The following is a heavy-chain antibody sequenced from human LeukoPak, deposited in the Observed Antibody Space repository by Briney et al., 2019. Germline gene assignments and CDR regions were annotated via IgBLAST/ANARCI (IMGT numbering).Heavy chain of an antibody. Sequence: PSETLSLTCSVSGDSISGYYWDWIRQPPGKELEWIGYIHSSGGTHYNPPLKSRVILSVDTSKNQFSLKLTSVTAADTAVYYCARHHRSGSGGTFFDYWGQGTLVTVSS. V-gene: IGHV4-4*09. D-gene: IGHD3-22*01. J-gene: IGHJ4*02. CDR1: GDSISGYY. CDR2: IHSSGGT. CDR3: ARHHRSGSGGTFFDY.